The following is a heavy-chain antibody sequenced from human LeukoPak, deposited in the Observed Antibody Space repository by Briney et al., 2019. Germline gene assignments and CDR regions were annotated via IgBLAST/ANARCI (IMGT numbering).Heavy chain of an antibody. V-gene: IGHV3-7*04. J-gene: IGHJ5*02. CDR1: GFTFTIHY. CDR2: TNQGGTEE. Sequence: GGSLRLSCAASGFTFTIHYMTWLRQASGMGLEWVANTNQGGTEEHYLDSVKGRFTISRDNARNSLYLQMNSLRAEDTAIYYCARGRDWLDPLGQGTLVTVSS. CDR3: ARGRDWLDP.